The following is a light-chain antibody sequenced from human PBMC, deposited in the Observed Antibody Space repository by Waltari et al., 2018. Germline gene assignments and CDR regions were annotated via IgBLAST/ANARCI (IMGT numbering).Light chain of an antibody. CDR2: KAS. V-gene: IGKV1-5*03. Sequence: DVQMTQSPSSVSASVGDRVTITCRASQGISSWLAWYQQKPGKAPNLLIYKASSLESGVPSRFSGSGSGTEFTLTISSLQPDDFATFYCQQYNTYVTFGPGTKVDIK. CDR1: QGISSW. J-gene: IGKJ3*01. CDR3: QQYNTYVT.